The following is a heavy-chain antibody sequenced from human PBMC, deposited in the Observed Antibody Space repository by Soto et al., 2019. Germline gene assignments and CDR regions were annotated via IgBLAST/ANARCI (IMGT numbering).Heavy chain of an antibody. CDR3: ARDPPPPDY. CDR1: GYTFASYA. V-gene: IGHV1-18*01. Sequence: QVQLVQSGAEVKKPGASVKVSCKASGYTFASYAISWMRQAPGQGLEWMGWISAYNGNTNYPQKLQGRVTMTTDTSTSTAYIELTSLRSDDTAVYYCARDPPPPDYWGQGTLVTVSS. CDR2: ISAYNGNT. J-gene: IGHJ4*02.